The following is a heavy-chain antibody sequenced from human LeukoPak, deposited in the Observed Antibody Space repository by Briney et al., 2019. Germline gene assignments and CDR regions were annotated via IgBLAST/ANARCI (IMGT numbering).Heavy chain of an antibody. CDR1: CGSFSGYY. CDR2: ISSSSSYI. V-gene: IGHV3-21*01. J-gene: IGHJ6*02. Sequence: PSETLSLTCAVYCGSFSGYYWSWVRQAPGKGLEWVSSISSSSSYIYYADSVKGRFTISRDNAKNSLYLQMNSLRAEDTAVYYCARRGYSYGFDYYYYGMDVWGQGNTVTVSS. D-gene: IGHD5-18*01. CDR3: ARRGYSYGFDYYYYGMDV.